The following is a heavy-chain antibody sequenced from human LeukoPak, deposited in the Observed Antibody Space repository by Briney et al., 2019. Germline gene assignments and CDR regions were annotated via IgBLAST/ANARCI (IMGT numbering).Heavy chain of an antibody. Sequence: SVKVSCKASGGIFSTYAISWVRQAPGQGLDCMGRIIPIIGTTNYAQKFQGRVTITADKSTSTAYMELSSLRSDDTAVYYCATDSPSGNSPEVDYWGQGTLVTVSS. CDR3: ATDSPSGNSPEVDY. V-gene: IGHV1-69*04. CDR1: GGIFSTYA. CDR2: IIPIIGTT. J-gene: IGHJ4*02. D-gene: IGHD2-15*01.